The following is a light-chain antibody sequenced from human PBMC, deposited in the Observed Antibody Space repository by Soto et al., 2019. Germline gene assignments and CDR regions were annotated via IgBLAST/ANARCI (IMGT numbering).Light chain of an antibody. CDR1: QRVNNY. CDR3: HQSYDIPT. V-gene: IGKV1-39*01. Sequence: FQMTQSTSSLSASVGDRVTITCRASQRVNNYLNWYQHKPGKAPKLLIYDASSLESGVPSRFSGSGSGTDFTLTVSSLQPEDFATYYCHQSYDIPTFGQGTRLET. J-gene: IGKJ5*01. CDR2: DAS.